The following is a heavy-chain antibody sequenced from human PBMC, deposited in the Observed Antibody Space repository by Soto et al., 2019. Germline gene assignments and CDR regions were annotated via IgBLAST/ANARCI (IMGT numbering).Heavy chain of an antibody. V-gene: IGHV4-34*01. CDR2: INHSGST. CDR3: ARAPYSSGWWGFDY. Sequence: PSETLSLTCAVYGGSFSGYYWSWIRQPPGKGLEWIGEINHSGSTNYNPSLKSRVTISVDTSKNQFSLKLSSVTAADTAVYYCARAPYSSGWWGFDYWGQGTLVTVSS. D-gene: IGHD6-19*01. CDR1: GGSFSGYY. J-gene: IGHJ4*02.